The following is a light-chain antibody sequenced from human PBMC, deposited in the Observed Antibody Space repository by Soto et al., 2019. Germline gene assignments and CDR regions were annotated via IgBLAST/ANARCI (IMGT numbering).Light chain of an antibody. Sequence: QSALTQPASVSGSPGQSITISCTGTSSDVGAYNFVSWYQHHPGRAPKLIIYEVTIRPSGVSNRFSGSKSGNTASLTISGLQAEDEADYYCSSYAGSNIWVFGGGTKLTVL. V-gene: IGLV2-14*01. CDR3: SSYAGSNIWV. J-gene: IGLJ3*02. CDR2: EVT. CDR1: SSDVGAYNF.